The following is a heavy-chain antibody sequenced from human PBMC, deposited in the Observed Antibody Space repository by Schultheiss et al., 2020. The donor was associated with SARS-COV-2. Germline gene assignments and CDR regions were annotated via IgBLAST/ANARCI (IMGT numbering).Heavy chain of an antibody. CDR2: INQDGSEK. D-gene: IGHD1-26*01. Sequence: GESLKISCVASGFAFSSSWMNWVRQAPGKGLEWVANINQDGSEKCYVDSVKGRFTISRDNAKNSLYLQMSSLRAEETAVYYCASSGSYYDVDYFDYWGQGTLVTVSS. CDR3: ASSGSYYDVDYFDY. V-gene: IGHV3-7*03. CDR1: GFAFSSSW. J-gene: IGHJ4*02.